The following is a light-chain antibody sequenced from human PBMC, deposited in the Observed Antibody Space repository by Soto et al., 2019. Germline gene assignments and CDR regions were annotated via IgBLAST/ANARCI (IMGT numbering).Light chain of an antibody. CDR2: GAS. CDR3: LQTYNLPRT. Sequence: DIQMTNSPSAISASVLYMVNITFRASQGIINYLAWFQLKPGKVPTQLIYGASALQSGVPVRFSGSASGTHFTLTIRNMQREDFATYYCLQTYNLPRTFGQGTRWIS. CDR1: QGIINY. J-gene: IGKJ1*01. V-gene: IGKV1-17*03.